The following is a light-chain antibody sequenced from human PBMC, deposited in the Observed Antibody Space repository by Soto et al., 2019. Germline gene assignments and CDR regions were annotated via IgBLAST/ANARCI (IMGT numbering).Light chain of an antibody. J-gene: IGKJ2*01. CDR3: QQYSSYLYT. CDR2: DAS. Sequence: DLQMTQSPSTLSASLGDRVTITCRASQSISTWLAWYQQKPGKAPDLLIYDASNLESGVPSRFSGSGSGTEFTLTISSLQPDDFAAYYCQQYSSYLYTFGQGTKLEIK. CDR1: QSISTW. V-gene: IGKV1-5*01.